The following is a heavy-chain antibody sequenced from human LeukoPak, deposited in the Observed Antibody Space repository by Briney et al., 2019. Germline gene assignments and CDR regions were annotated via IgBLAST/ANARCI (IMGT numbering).Heavy chain of an antibody. CDR3: AKEVGGIAVAASDY. Sequence: GGSLRLSCAASGFTVSSNYMSWVRQAPGKGLEWVSAISGSGGSTYYADSVKGRFTISRDNSKNTLYLQMNSLRAEDTAVYYCAKEVGGIAVAASDYWGQGTLVTVSS. J-gene: IGHJ4*02. CDR1: GFTVSSNY. CDR2: ISGSGGST. V-gene: IGHV3-23*01. D-gene: IGHD6-19*01.